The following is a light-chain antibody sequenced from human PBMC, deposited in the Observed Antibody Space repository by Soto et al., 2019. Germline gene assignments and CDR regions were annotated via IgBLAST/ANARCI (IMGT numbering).Light chain of an antibody. CDR1: TGTVTSGHY. V-gene: IGLV7-46*01. CDR3: LLSYSGPSI. J-gene: IGLJ7*01. CDR2: DIN. Sequence: QAVVTQEPSLTVSPGGTVTLTCGSSTGTVTSGHYPYWFQLKPGQDPRTLLYDINNKHSWTPARFSGSLLGGKAALTLSGAQPEDEGDYYCLLSYSGPSIFGGGTQLTVL.